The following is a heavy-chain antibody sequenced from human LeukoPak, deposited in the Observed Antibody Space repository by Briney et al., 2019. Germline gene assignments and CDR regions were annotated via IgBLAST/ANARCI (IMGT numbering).Heavy chain of an antibody. CDR3: ARGYGWDIVVVPAAYYGMDV. Sequence: GASVKVSCKTSGYTFTGYYMHWVRQAPGQGLEWMGRINPNSGGTNYAQKFQGRVTMTRDTSISTAYMELSRLRSDDTAVYYCARGYGWDIVVVPAAYYGMDVWGQGTTVTVSS. CDR2: INPNSGGT. CDR1: GYTFTGYY. D-gene: IGHD2-2*01. J-gene: IGHJ6*02. V-gene: IGHV1-2*06.